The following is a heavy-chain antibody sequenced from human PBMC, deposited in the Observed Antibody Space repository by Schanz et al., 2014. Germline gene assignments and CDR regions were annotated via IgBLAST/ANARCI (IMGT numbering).Heavy chain of an antibody. Sequence: EVQLMESGGGLVQPGGSLRLSCTASGFTFSSYSMNWVRQAPGKGLEWVSYVSRSTPDIYYADSVKGRFTISRDNAKNTLYLQMNSLRAEDTAVYYCAKGRFGELSAFDIWGQGTMVTVSS. CDR3: AKGRFGELSAFDI. V-gene: IGHV3-48*04. CDR2: VSRSTPDI. CDR1: GFTFSSYS. D-gene: IGHD3-10*01. J-gene: IGHJ3*02.